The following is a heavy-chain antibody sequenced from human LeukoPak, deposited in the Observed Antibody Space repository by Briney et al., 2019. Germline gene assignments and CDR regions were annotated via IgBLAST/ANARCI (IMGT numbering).Heavy chain of an antibody. Sequence: GGSLRLSCAASGFTFSSYSMNWVRQAPGKGLEWVSSISSSSSYIYYADSVKGRFTISRDNAKNSLYLQMNSLRAEDTAVYYCARVIPASYCSSTSCYSPRFDWGQGTLVTVSS. CDR2: ISSSSSYI. J-gene: IGHJ1*01. CDR1: GFTFSSYS. CDR3: ARVIPASYCSSTSCYSPRFD. D-gene: IGHD2-2*01. V-gene: IGHV3-21*01.